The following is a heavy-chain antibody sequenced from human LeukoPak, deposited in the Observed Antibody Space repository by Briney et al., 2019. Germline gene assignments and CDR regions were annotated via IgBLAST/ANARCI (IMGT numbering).Heavy chain of an antibody. D-gene: IGHD4-17*01. CDR2: ISGSGGST. CDR3: AKDRDYDKGPFDY. V-gene: IGHV3-23*01. Sequence: PGGSLRLSCAASGFTFSDYYMSWIRQAPGKGLEWVSAISGSGGSTYYADSVKGRFTISRDNSKNTLYLQMNSLRAEDTAVYYCAKDRDYDKGPFDYWGQGTLVTVSS. J-gene: IGHJ4*02. CDR1: GFTFSDYY.